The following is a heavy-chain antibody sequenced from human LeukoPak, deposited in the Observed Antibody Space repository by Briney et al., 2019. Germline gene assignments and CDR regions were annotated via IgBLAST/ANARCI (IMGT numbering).Heavy chain of an antibody. CDR3: ARDFRFLEDY. D-gene: IGHD3-3*01. CDR1: GFTFSSYA. V-gene: IGHV3-23*01. J-gene: IGHJ4*02. Sequence: GGSLRLSCAASGFTFSSYAMSWVRQAPGKGLEWVLTITGSGGTTFYADPVKGRFTISRDNSKNTLYLQMNSLRAEDTAVYYCARDFRFLEDYWGQGTLVTVSS. CDR2: ITGSGGTT.